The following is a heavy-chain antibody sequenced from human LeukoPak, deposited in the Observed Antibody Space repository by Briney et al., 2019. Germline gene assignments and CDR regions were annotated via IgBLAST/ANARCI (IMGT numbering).Heavy chain of an antibody. CDR1: GYIFTGYY. Sequence: ASVKVSCKASGYIFTGYYMHWVRQAPGQGLEWMGWINPNSGGTNYAQKFQGRVTMARDTSINTAYMKLSRLRSDDTAVYYCAREPYSSYYWGQGTLVTVSS. V-gene: IGHV1-2*02. J-gene: IGHJ4*02. D-gene: IGHD6-6*01. CDR3: AREPYSSYY. CDR2: INPNSGGT.